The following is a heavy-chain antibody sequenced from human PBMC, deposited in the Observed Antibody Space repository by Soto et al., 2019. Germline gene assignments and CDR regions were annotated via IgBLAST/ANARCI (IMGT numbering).Heavy chain of an antibody. CDR2: INAGNGNT. V-gene: IGHV1-3*01. J-gene: IGHJ6*02. CDR1: GYTFTSYA. Sequence: GASVKVSCKASGYTFTSYAMHWVRQAPGQRLEWMGWINAGNGNTKYSQKFQGRVTITRDTSASTAYMELSSLRSEDTAVYYCARRRPDIAMVIYYYGMDVWGQGTTVTVSS. D-gene: IGHD5-18*01. CDR3: ARRRPDIAMVIYYYGMDV.